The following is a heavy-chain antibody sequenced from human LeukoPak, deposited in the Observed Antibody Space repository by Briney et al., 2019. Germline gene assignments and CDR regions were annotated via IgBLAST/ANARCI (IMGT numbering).Heavy chain of an antibody. D-gene: IGHD2-21*01. Sequence: HPGRSLRLSCAASGFSFTSIGMHWVRQAPGKGLDCVAFIRNDGDVIYYAESVKGRFTITRDNSKNTVDLQLNSLNAEDTDVYDCAKDLMTFKDLIPWDYWGQGTLVTVSP. CDR1: GFSFTSIG. J-gene: IGHJ4*02. V-gene: IGHV3-30*02. CDR3: AKDLMTFKDLIPWDY. CDR2: IRNDGDVI.